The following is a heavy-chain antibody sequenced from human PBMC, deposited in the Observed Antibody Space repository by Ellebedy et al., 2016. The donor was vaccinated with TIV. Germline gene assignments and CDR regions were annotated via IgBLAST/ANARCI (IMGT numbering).Heavy chain of an antibody. CDR2: IFSSGST. J-gene: IGHJ4*02. CDR1: GASFNTIAYS. D-gene: IGHD1-26*01. CDR3: ARVGAINYFDY. Sequence: SETLSLXXPVPGASFNTIAYSWGRNRQPPGKGLEWIGTIFSSGSTYNNPSLKGRVTISADTSRNQFSLKLSPVTAADTAVYYCARVGAINYFDYWGQGTLVTVSS. V-gene: IGHV4-39*07.